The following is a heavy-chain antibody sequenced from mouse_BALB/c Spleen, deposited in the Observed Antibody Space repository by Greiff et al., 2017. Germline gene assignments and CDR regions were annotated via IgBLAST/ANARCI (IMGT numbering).Heavy chain of an antibody. CDR1: GYTFTSYW. V-gene: IGHV1-87*01. CDR2: IYPGDGDT. D-gene: IGHD2-4*01. J-gene: IGHJ4*01. Sequence: VKLMESGAELARPGASVKLSCKASGYTFTSYWMQWVKQRPGQGLEWIGAIYPGDGDTRYTQKFKGKATLTADKSSSTAYMQLSSLASEDSAVYYCAREDDYDYAMDYWGQGTSVTVSS. CDR3: AREDDYDYAMDY.